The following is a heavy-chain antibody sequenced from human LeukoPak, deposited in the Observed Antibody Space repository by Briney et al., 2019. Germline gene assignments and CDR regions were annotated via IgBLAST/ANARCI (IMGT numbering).Heavy chain of an antibody. J-gene: IGHJ4*02. D-gene: IGHD2-2*01. CDR2: INQDGSEK. V-gene: IGHV3-7*01. CDR1: GFTFSGYW. Sequence: GGSLRLSCAASGFTFSGYWMNWVRQAPGKGLEWVANINQDGSEKYYVDSVKGRFTISRDNAKNSLYLQMNSLRVEDTAVYYCATHGLVRAADYWGQGTLVTVSS. CDR3: ATHGLVRAADY.